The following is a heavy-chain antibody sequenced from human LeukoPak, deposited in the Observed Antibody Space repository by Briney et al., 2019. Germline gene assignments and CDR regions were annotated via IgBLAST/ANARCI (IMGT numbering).Heavy chain of an antibody. CDR3: ARGSWMVRGGIDY. CDR1: GGSFSGYY. V-gene: IGHV4-34*01. Sequence: PSETLSLTCAVYGGSFSGYYWSWIRQPPGKGLEWIGEINHSGSTNYNPSLKSRVTISVDTSKNQFSLKLSSVTAADTAAYYCARGSWMVRGGIDYWGQGTLVTVSS. J-gene: IGHJ4*02. D-gene: IGHD3-10*01. CDR2: INHSGST.